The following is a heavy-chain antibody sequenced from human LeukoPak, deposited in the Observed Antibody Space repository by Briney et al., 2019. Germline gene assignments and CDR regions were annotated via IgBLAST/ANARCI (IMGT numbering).Heavy chain of an antibody. D-gene: IGHD6-13*01. CDR1: GYTFTSYG. J-gene: IGHJ4*02. V-gene: IGHV1-18*01. CDR3: ARLGIAAWIPHYFDY. Sequence: ASVKVSCKASGYTFTSYGISRVRQAPGQGLEWMGWISAYNGNTNYAQKLQGRVTMTTDTSTSTAYMELRSLRSDDTAVYYCARLGIAAWIPHYFDYWGQGTLVTVSS. CDR2: ISAYNGNT.